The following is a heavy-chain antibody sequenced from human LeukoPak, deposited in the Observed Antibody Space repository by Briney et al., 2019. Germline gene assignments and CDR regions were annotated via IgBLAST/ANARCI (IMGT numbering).Heavy chain of an antibody. V-gene: IGHV4-59*08. CDR2: IYYSGST. CDR1: GGSFSGYY. Sequence: SETLSLTCAVYGGSFSGYYWSWIRQPPGKGLEWIGYIYYSGSTNYNPSLKSRVTISVDTSKNQFSLKLSSVTAADTAVYYCARGTSGSYPYYFDYWGQGTLVTVSS. CDR3: ARGTSGSYPYYFDY. J-gene: IGHJ4*02. D-gene: IGHD1-26*01.